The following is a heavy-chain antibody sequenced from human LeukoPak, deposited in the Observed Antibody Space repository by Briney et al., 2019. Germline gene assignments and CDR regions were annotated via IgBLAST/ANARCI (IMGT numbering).Heavy chain of an antibody. D-gene: IGHD4-23*01. J-gene: IGHJ4*02. CDR2: IYYSGST. CDR3: ARVPHYDGVDY. Sequence: SQTLSLTCTVSGGSISSGGYSWSWIRQHPGKGLEWIGYIYYSGSTYYNPSLKSRVTISVDTSKNQFSLKLSSVTAADTAVYYCARVPHYDGVDYWGQGTLVTVSS. V-gene: IGHV4-31*03. CDR1: GGSISSGGYS.